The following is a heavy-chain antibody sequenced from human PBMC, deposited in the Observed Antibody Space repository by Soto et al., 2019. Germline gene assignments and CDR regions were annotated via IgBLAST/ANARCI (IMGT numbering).Heavy chain of an antibody. Sequence: PSETLSLTCAVYGGSFSGYYWSWIRQPPGKGLEWIGEINHSGSTNYNPSLKSRVTISVDTSKNQFSLKLSSVTAADTAVYYCAREMGPSPYDSSGYFVGLGYWGQGTLVTVSS. J-gene: IGHJ4*02. CDR2: INHSGST. CDR3: AREMGPSPYDSSGYFVGLGY. D-gene: IGHD3-22*01. V-gene: IGHV4-34*01. CDR1: GGSFSGYY.